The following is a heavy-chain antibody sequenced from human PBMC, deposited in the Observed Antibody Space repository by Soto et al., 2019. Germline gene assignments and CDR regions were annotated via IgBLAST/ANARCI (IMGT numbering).Heavy chain of an antibody. V-gene: IGHV3-23*01. Sequence: GGSLRLSCAASGSTFRNYAMNWVRQAPGKGLEWVSGISVSGGTTYYADSVKGRFTVSRDNSRNTVYLQMNSLRGDDTALYYCVKNSGWFNTWGQGALVTVSS. CDR2: ISVSGGTT. J-gene: IGHJ5*02. D-gene: IGHD3-10*01. CDR1: GSTFRNYA. CDR3: VKNSGWFNT.